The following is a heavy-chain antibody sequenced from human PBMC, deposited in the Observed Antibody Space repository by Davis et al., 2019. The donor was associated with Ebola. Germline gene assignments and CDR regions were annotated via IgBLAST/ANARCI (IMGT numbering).Heavy chain of an antibody. Sequence: GESLKISCAASGFILSDHYMDWVRQAPGKGLEWVGRTRNKANGFTTEYAASVKDRFTISRDDSKNSLSLQMNGLKTEDTAVYYCAGSLAGSDYYGMDVWGKGTTVTVSS. J-gene: IGHJ6*04. CDR2: TRNKANGFTT. CDR1: GFILSDHY. V-gene: IGHV3-72*01. D-gene: IGHD3-3*02. CDR3: AGSLAGSDYYGMDV.